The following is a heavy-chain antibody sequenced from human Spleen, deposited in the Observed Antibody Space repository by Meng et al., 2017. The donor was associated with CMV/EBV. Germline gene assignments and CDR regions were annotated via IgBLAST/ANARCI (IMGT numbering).Heavy chain of an antibody. CDR2: INHSGST. CDR1: GSFSGYY. CDR3: ARGRRYYDFWSGYPTPFDP. J-gene: IGHJ5*02. V-gene: IGHV4-34*01. Sequence: GSFSGYYWSWIRQPPGKGLEWIGEINHSGSTNYNPSLKSRVTISVDTSKNQFSLKLSSVTAADTAVYYCARGRRYYDFWSGYPTPFDPWGQGTLVTVS. D-gene: IGHD3-3*01.